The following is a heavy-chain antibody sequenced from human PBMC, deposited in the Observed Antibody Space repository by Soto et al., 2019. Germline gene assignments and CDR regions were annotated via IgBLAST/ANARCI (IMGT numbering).Heavy chain of an antibody. CDR1: GYTFTSYA. Sequence: QVQLVQSGAEVKKPGASVKVSCKASGYTFTSYAMHWVRQAPGQRLEWMGWINAGNGNTKYSQKFQGRVTITRDTSASTAYMELSSLRSEDTAVYYCATVSPTMVRGVMGSFDPWGQGTLVTVSS. D-gene: IGHD3-10*01. V-gene: IGHV1-3*01. J-gene: IGHJ5*02. CDR2: INAGNGNT. CDR3: ATVSPTMVRGVMGSFDP.